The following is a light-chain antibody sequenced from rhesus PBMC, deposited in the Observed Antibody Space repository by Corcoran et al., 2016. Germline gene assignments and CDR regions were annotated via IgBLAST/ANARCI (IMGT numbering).Light chain of an antibody. CDR1: QTISSY. CDR2: AAS. V-gene: IGKV1-44*02. J-gene: IGKJ4*01. CDR3: QQHNSHPLT. Sequence: DIQMTQSPSSLSASVGDRVTITCRASQTISSYLAWYQQKPSKVTKRLVYAASRLESGVPTLVRGSGAGTEVTLTISSLQPEDFATYYCQQHNSHPLTFGGGTKVEIK.